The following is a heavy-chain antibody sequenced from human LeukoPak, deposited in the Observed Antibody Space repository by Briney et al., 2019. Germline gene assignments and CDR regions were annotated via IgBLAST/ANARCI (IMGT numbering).Heavy chain of an antibody. D-gene: IGHD3-3*01. CDR3: ARDRAWNYFDY. CDR1: GFTFSRHG. J-gene: IGHJ4*02. CDR2: ISNDGSRK. V-gene: IGHV3-30*03. Sequence: GESLRLSCAPSGFTFSRHGMHWVRQAPGKGLEWVAIISNDGSRKYYAHSVEGRFTISRDNSKNTLYLQMDSLRAEDTAVYYCARDRAWNYFDYWGQGTLVTVSS.